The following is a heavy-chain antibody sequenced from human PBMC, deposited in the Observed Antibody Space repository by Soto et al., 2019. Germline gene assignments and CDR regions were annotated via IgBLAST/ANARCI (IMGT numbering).Heavy chain of an antibody. CDR1: GGTFSSYA. Sequence: SAKVSCKASGGTFSSYAISWVRQAPGQGLEWMGGIIPIFGTANYAQKFQGRVTITADESTSTAYMELSSLRSEDTAVYYCARDKPDIVVVPAAIGGYGMDVWGQGTTVTVSS. CDR2: IIPIFGTA. J-gene: IGHJ6*02. D-gene: IGHD2-2*01. CDR3: ARDKPDIVVVPAAIGGYGMDV. V-gene: IGHV1-69*13.